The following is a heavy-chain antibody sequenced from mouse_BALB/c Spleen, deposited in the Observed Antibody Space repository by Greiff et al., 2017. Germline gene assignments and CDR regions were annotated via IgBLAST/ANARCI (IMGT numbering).Heavy chain of an antibody. CDR3: ARGGDGYYGAMDY. J-gene: IGHJ4*01. D-gene: IGHD2-3*01. CDR1: GYTFTSYW. V-gene: IGHV1-87*01. Sequence: QVQLKESGAELARPGASVKLSCKASGYTFTSYWMQWVKQRPGQGLEWIGAIYPGDGDTRYTQKFKGKATLTADKSSSTAYMQLSSLASEDSAVYYCARGGDGYYGAMDYWGQGTSVTVSS. CDR2: IYPGDGDT.